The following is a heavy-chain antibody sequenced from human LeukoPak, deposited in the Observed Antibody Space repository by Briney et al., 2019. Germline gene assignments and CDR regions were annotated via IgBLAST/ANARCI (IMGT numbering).Heavy chain of an antibody. V-gene: IGHV4-30-4*08. J-gene: IGHJ5*02. D-gene: IGHD4-11*01. CDR1: GGSISSGSYY. CDR3: ARVLTTDWFDP. CDR2: IYYSGST. Sequence: SETLSLTCTVSGGSISSGSYYWGWIRQPAGKGLEWIGYIYYSGSTYYNPSLKSRVTISVDTSKNQFSLKLSSVTAADTAVYYCARVLTTDWFDPWGQGTLVTVSS.